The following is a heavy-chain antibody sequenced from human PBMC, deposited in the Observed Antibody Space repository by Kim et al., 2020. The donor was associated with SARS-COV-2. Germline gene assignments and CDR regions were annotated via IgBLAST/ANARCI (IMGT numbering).Heavy chain of an antibody. CDR3: ARDARDYDIFIG. CDR2: ISSSSSYI. D-gene: IGHD3-9*01. CDR1: GFTFSSYS. V-gene: IGHV3-21*01. Sequence: GGSLRLSCGVSGFTFSSYSMNWVRQAPGKGLEWVSSISSSSSYIYYADSVKGRFTISRDNAKNSLYLQMNSLRAEDTAVYYCARDARDYDIFIGWGQGTLVTVSS. J-gene: IGHJ4*02.